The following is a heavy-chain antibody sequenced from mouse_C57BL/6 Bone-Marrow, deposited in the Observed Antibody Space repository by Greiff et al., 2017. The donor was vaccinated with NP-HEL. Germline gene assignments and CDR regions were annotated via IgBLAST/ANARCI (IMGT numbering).Heavy chain of an antibody. CDR2: IHPNSGST. V-gene: IGHV1-64*01. J-gene: IGHJ2*01. CDR3: ARIPITTVVAPYFDY. CDR1: GYTFTSYW. D-gene: IGHD1-1*01. Sequence: VKLQQPGAELVKPGASVKLSCKASGYTFTSYWMHWVKQRPGQGLEWIGMIHPNSGSTNYNEKFKSKATLTVDKSSSTAYMQLSSLTSEDSAVYYCARIPITTVVAPYFDYWGQGTTLTVSS.